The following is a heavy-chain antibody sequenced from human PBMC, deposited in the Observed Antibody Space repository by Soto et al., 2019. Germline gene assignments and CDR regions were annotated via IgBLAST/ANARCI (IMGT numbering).Heavy chain of an antibody. J-gene: IGHJ4*02. CDR3: ARRSTDSYPGSRIFDF. D-gene: IGHD3-10*01. CDR2: ITDTGGDA. V-gene: IGHV3-23*01. CDR1: GLTFGSRA. Sequence: PGGSLRLSCVASGLTFGSRAMTWVRQAPGEGLQWVSTITDTGGDAKYADSVRGRFVISRDNSRKTLYLQMTSLTAEDSAMYYCARRSTDSYPGSRIFDFWGRGTLVTVSS.